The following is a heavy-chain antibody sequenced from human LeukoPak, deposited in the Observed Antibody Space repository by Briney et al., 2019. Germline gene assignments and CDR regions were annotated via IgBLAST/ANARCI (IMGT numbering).Heavy chain of an antibody. J-gene: IGHJ4*02. CDR2: IIPIFGTA. Sequence: SVKVSCKASGGTFSSYAISWVRQAPGQGLEWMGGIIPIFGTANYAQKFQGRVTITADESTSTAYMELSSLRSEDTAVYYCASLRYYGSGSYLSDWGQGTPVTVSS. V-gene: IGHV1-69*01. CDR3: ASLRYYGSGSYLSD. D-gene: IGHD3-10*01. CDR1: GGTFSSYA.